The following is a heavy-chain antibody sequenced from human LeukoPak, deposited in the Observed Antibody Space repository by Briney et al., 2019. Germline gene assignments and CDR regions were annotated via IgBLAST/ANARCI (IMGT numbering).Heavy chain of an antibody. J-gene: IGHJ4*02. CDR3: AKTKDYGDYPRNPNFDY. CDR2: ISGSGGTT. CDR1: GFTFSSYA. D-gene: IGHD4-17*01. Sequence: GGSLRLSCAASGFTFSSYAMSWVRQAPGKGLEWVSAISGSGGTTYYAGSVKGRFTISRDNSKNTLFLQVNSLRAEDTAVYYCAKTKDYGDYPRNPNFDYWGQGTLVTVSS. V-gene: IGHV3-23*01.